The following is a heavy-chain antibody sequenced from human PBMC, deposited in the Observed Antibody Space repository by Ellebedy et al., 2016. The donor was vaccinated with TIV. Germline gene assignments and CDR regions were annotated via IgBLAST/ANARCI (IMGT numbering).Heavy chain of an antibody. CDR3: AKASAAARPYFFDY. CDR2: ISGSGGST. J-gene: IGHJ4*02. CDR1: GFTFSSYA. D-gene: IGHD6-6*01. Sequence: GESLKISCAASGFTFSSYAMSWVRQAPGKGLEWVSAISGSGGSTYYADSVKGRFTISRDNSKNTLYLLMDSLRAEDAAVYYCAKASAAARPYFFDYWGQGTLVTVSS. V-gene: IGHV3-23*01.